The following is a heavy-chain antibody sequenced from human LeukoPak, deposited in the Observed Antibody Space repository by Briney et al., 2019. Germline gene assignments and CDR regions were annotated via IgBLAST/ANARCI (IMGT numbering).Heavy chain of an antibody. CDR2: INPNSGGT. D-gene: IGHD5-18*01. CDR1: GYTFTIYY. CDR3: ATGYSYGWDYYYYYMDV. J-gene: IGHJ6*03. Sequence: ASVKVSCKASGYTFTIYYIHWVRQAPGQGLEWMGWINPNSGGTNYAQKFQGRVTMTRDTSISTAYMELSRLRSDDTAVYYCATGYSYGWDYYYYYMDVWGKGTTVTVSS. V-gene: IGHV1-2*02.